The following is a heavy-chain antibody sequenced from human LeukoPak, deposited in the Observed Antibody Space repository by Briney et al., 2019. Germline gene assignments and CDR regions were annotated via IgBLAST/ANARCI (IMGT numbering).Heavy chain of an antibody. J-gene: IGHJ4*02. CDR3: ASSRKATYYDILTGSNNDY. V-gene: IGHV3-21*01. D-gene: IGHD3-9*01. Sequence: GGSLRLSCAASGFTFSSYSMNWVRQAPGKGLEWVSSISSSSSYIYYADSVKGRFTISRDNAKNSLYLQMNSLRAEDTAVYYCASSRKATYYDILTGSNNDYWGQGTLVTVSS. CDR2: ISSSSSYI. CDR1: GFTFSSYS.